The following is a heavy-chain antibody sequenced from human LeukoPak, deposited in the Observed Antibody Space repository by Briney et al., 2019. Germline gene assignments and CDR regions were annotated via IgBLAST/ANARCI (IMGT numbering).Heavy chain of an antibody. D-gene: IGHD3-16*01. Sequence: PSETLSLTCTVSGGSMNNYYWNWIRQPAGKGLEWIGRIYTSGSTNYNPSLKSRVTMSVDTSKNQFSLKLSSVTAADTAVYYCARDRVGGEVDYWGQGTLVTVSS. CDR3: ARDRVGGEVDY. CDR1: GGSMNNYY. J-gene: IGHJ4*02. CDR2: IYTSGST. V-gene: IGHV4-4*07.